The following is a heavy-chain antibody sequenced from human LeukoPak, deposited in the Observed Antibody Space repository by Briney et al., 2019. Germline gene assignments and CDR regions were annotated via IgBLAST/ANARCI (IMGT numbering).Heavy chain of an antibody. V-gene: IGHV3-23*01. CDR1: GFTFSSYA. D-gene: IGHD2-2*01. J-gene: IGHJ4*02. CDR2: ISGSDGST. CDR3: AKPARGYCSSTSCYYFDY. Sequence: GGSLRLSCAASGFTFSSYAMSWVRQAPGKGLEWVSAISGSDGSTYYADSVKGRFTISRDNSKNTLYLQMNSLRAEDTAVYYCAKPARGYCSSTSCYYFDYWGQGTLVTVSS.